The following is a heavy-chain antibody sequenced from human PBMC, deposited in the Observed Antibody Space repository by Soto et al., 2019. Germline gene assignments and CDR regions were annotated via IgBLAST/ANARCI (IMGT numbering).Heavy chain of an antibody. CDR1: GDSISNYY. V-gene: IGHV4-59*01. J-gene: IGHJ4*02. D-gene: IGHD5-18*01. Sequence: SETLSLTCTLSGDSISNYYWNWIRQSPGKGLEKIGYNYSSGSTHDNHSIKKQNTISIDTSKNQVFLKVNSVTAADTAVYYCARDHPHSYGVYYFDYWGQGTPVT. CDR3: ARDHPHSYGVYYFDY. CDR2: NYSSGST.